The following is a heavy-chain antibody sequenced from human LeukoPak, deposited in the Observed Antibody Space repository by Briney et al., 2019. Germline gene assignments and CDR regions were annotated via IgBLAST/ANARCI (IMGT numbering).Heavy chain of an antibody. Sequence: GRSLRLSCAASGFTFDDYAMHWVRQAPGKGLEWVSGISWNSGSIGYADSVKGRFTISRDNAKNSLYLQMNSLRAEDTALHYCAKDIGVTTVYYFDYWGQGTLVTVSS. CDR2: ISWNSGSI. J-gene: IGHJ4*02. V-gene: IGHV3-9*01. D-gene: IGHD4-17*01. CDR3: AKDIGVTTVYYFDY. CDR1: GFTFDDYA.